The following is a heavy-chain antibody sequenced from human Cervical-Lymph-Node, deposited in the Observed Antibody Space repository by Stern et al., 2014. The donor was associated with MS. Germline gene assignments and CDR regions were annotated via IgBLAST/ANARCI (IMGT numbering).Heavy chain of an antibody. D-gene: IGHD1-26*01. CDR2: IYPGDSDT. J-gene: IGHJ4*02. CDR1: GDSFTLYW. Sequence: EVQLVQSGAEMKKPGESLKVSCKGSGDSFTLYWIGWVRQTPGKGLEWMGIIYPGDSDTRYIPSFQGHVTISADKSISTASLQWSSLKAADTAMYYCAALVRGSYFYWGQGTLVTVSS. V-gene: IGHV5-51*01. CDR3: AALVRGSYFY.